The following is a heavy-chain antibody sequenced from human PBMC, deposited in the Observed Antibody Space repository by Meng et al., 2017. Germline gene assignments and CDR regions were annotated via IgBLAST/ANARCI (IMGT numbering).Heavy chain of an antibody. CDR2: IIPILGIA. J-gene: IGHJ4*02. CDR1: GGTFSSYT. Sequence: QAQRVEPGAVVKRPGPSVKCPCKASGGTFSSYTISWVRQAPGQGLEWMGRIIPILGIANYAQKFQGRVTITADKSTSTAYMELSSLRSEDTAVYYCARAGSSWFNVDYWGQGTLVTVSS. CDR3: ARAGSSWFNVDY. V-gene: IGHV1-69*02. D-gene: IGHD6-13*01.